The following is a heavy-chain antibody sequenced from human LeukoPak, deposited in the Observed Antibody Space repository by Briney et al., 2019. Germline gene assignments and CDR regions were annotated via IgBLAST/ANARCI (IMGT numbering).Heavy chain of an antibody. V-gene: IGHV3-21*01. CDR1: GFIFRTYN. CDR3: ARDLYRDYNRTPFHS. D-gene: IGHD1-14*01. CDR2: ISSSGGDM. J-gene: IGHJ4*02. Sequence: GGSLRLSCAASGFIFRTYNMNWLRQAPGKGLEWVSSISSSGGDMFYADSVKGRFTISRDNAKNSLYLQLNSLSAEDTAVYSCARDLYRDYNRTPFHSWGQGTLVTVSS.